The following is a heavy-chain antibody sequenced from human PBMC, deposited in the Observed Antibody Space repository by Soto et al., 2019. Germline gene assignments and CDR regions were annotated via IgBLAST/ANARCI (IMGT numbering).Heavy chain of an antibody. Sequence: SETLSLTCAVYGGSFSGYYWSWIRQPPGKGLEWIGEINHSGSTNYNPSLKSRVTISVDTSKNQFSLKLSSVTAADTAVYYCARGRGSYYDFWSGHPLDIWGQGTMVTVSS. J-gene: IGHJ3*02. CDR3: ARGRGSYYDFWSGHPLDI. CDR1: GGSFSGYY. V-gene: IGHV4-34*01. CDR2: INHSGST. D-gene: IGHD3-3*01.